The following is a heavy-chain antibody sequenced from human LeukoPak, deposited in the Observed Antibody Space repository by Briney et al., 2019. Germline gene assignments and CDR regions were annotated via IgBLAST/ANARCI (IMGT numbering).Heavy chain of an antibody. CDR1: GGSISSYY. Sequence: SETLSLTCTVSGGSISSYYWSWIRQPPGKGLEWIGYIYYSGSTNYNPSLKSRVTISVDTSKNQFSLKLSSVTAADTAVYYCARQYYYYSHTFDYWGQGTLVTVSS. CDR2: IYYSGST. V-gene: IGHV4-59*08. D-gene: IGHD3-22*01. CDR3: ARQYYYYSHTFDY. J-gene: IGHJ4*02.